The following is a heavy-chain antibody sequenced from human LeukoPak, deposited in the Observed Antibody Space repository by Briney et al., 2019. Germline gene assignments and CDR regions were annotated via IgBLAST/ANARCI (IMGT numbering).Heavy chain of an antibody. V-gene: IGHV3-43D*03. D-gene: IGHD3-10*01. J-gene: IGHJ1*01. Sequence: GGSLRLSCAASGFNFNDYAMHWVRQVPGKGLEWVAHITWDAAAAHYTDSVMGRFTISRDNSKKSLFLQMNSLRNEDTAFYYCVQDSYFYASGGFTDYFQHWGQGTLVTVSS. CDR3: VQDSYFYASGGFTDYFQH. CDR1: GFNFNDYA. CDR2: ITWDAAAA.